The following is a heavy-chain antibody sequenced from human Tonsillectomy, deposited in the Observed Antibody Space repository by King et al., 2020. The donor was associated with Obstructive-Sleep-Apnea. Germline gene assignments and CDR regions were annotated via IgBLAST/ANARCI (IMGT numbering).Heavy chain of an antibody. CDR3: ARGGYYYFDY. CDR2: IYYSGST. CDR1: GGSISTYY. V-gene: IGHV4-59*08. Sequence: QLQESGPGLVKPSETLSLTCTVSGGSISTYYWSWIRQPPGKGLEWIGYIYYSGSTNYNPSLKSRVTISVDTSKTQFSLNLCSVTAADTAVYYCARGGYYYFDYWGQGTLATVSS. J-gene: IGHJ4*02. D-gene: IGHD3-22*01.